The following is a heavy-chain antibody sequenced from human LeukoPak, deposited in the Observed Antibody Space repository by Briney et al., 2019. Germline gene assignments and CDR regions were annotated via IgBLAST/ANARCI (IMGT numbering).Heavy chain of an antibody. D-gene: IGHD2-21*02. V-gene: IGHV4-39*01. CDR2: IYYSGST. CDR1: GGSISSSSYY. J-gene: IGHJ3*02. CDR3: ARNHIVVVTAIPGAFDI. Sequence: SETLSLTCTVSGGSISSSSYYWGWIRQPPGKGLEWIGSIYYSGSTYYNPSLKSRVTISVDTSKNQFSLKLSSVTVADTAVYYCARNHIVVVTAIPGAFDIWGQGTMVTVSS.